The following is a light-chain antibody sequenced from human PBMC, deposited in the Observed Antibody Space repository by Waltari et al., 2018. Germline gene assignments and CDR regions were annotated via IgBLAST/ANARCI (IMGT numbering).Light chain of an antibody. CDR1: KSVRKS. V-gene: IGKV3-20*01. CDR2: DAS. CDR3: QKYVRLPVT. Sequence: EIVLTQSPGSLSLSPGERAILPCRSSKSVRKSLAWYQQKPGQAPRLLIYDASTRATGIPDRFSASGFGTDFSLTISRLEPEDFAVYYCQKYVRLPVTFGQGTKVEIK. J-gene: IGKJ1*01.